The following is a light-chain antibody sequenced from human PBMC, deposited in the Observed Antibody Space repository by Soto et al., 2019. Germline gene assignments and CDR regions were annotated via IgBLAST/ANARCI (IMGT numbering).Light chain of an antibody. CDR3: CSYAGSSTS. J-gene: IGLJ2*01. V-gene: IGLV2-23*02. Sequence: QSALTQPASVSGSPGQSITISCTGTSSDVGSYNLVSWYQQHPGKAPKLMIYEVSKRPSGVSNRFSGSKSGNTASLTISGLQAEDEADYYCCSYAGSSTSFGGGTKSPS. CDR1: SSDVGSYNL. CDR2: EVS.